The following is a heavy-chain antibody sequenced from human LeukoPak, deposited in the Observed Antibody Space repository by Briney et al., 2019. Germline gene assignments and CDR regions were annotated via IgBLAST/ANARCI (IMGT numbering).Heavy chain of an antibody. V-gene: IGHV4-4*02. CDR2: VYDSGNT. CDR3: AKSNGYGLVDI. D-gene: IGHD1-26*01. J-gene: IGHJ3*02. Sequence: SETLSLICAVSGVLISSSHWWCWLRQSPGKGLELIGEVYDSGNTNYPPSLGSRVPISLDTSRNQFSLQLNSVTGADTAVYFCAKSNGYGLVDIWGQGTMVTVSS. CDR1: GVLISSSHW.